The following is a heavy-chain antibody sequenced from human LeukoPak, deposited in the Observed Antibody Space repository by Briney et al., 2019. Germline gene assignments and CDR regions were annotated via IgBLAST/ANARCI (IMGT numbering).Heavy chain of an antibody. CDR3: AREGGYGGVFDY. V-gene: IGHV3-7*05. J-gene: IGHJ4*02. CDR1: RFTFSSYW. CDR2: IKQDGSEQ. D-gene: IGHD5-12*01. Sequence: VGSLRLSCAASRFTFSSYWMTWVRQAPGKGLEWVANIKQDGSEQYYVGSVKGRFTISRDNTKNSLFLQMNSLRAEDTAVYYCAREGGYGGVFDYWGQGTLVTVSS.